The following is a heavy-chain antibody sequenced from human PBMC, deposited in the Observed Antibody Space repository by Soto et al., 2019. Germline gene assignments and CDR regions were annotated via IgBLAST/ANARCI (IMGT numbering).Heavy chain of an antibody. D-gene: IGHD3-3*01. J-gene: IGHJ6*02. CDR1: GGSISSSSYY. Sequence: QLQLQESGPGLVKPSETLSLTCTVSGGSISSSSYYWGWIRQPPGKGLEWIGSIYYSVSTYYNPSLKSRVTISVDTSKNQFSLKLSSVTAADTAVYYCARHQSGSYDFWSGYYNYYYYGMDVWGQGTTVTVSS. V-gene: IGHV4-39*01. CDR3: ARHQSGSYDFWSGYYNYYYYGMDV. CDR2: IYYSVST.